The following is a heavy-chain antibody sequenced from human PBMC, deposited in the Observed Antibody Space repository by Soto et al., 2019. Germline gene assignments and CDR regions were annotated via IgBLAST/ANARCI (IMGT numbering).Heavy chain of an antibody. J-gene: IGHJ5*01. D-gene: IGHD2-2*01. CDR3: AKSGIVATMRTFSWFDS. V-gene: IGHV3-23*01. CDR1: GVTFSNYC. CDR2: IGGGGTSP. Sequence: EVQLLESGGNLVQPGGSLRLSCAASGVTFSNYCMNWVRQAPGKGLEWGSAIGGGGTSPHYADSFKDGFTTSIDNSNNTLYLQMNIPRAHDTALYSCAKSGIVATMRTFSWFDSWGPGALVSVAS.